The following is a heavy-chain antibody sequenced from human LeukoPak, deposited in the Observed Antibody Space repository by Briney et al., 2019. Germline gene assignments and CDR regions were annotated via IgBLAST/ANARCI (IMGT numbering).Heavy chain of an antibody. CDR1: GFTFSSYW. CDR2: IKQDGSEK. Sequence: GGSLRLSCAGSGFTFSSYWMSWVRQAPGKGLEWVANIKQDGSEKYYVDSVEGRFTISRDNAKNSLHLQMNSLRAEDTAVYYCARALGRLQPYYYYGMDVWGQGTTVTVSS. D-gene: IGHD5-24*01. CDR3: ARALGRLQPYYYYGMDV. V-gene: IGHV3-7*01. J-gene: IGHJ6*02.